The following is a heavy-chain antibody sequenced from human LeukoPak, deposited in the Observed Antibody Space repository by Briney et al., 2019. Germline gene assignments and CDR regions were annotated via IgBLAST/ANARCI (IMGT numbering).Heavy chain of an antibody. D-gene: IGHD5-12*01. CDR1: GGSISTYY. CDR2: IYRSGST. CDR3: ARGGGYASPIGY. V-gene: IGHV4-59*01. J-gene: IGHJ4*02. Sequence: SETLSLTCTLSGGSISTYYWSWIRQPPGKGLEWIGYIYRSGSTNYNPSLKSRVTISVDTSKNQFSLKLSSVTAADTAVYYCARGGGYASPIGYWGQGALVTVSS.